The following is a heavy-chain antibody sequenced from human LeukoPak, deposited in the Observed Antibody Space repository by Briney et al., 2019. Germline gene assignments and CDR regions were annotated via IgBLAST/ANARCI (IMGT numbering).Heavy chain of an antibody. CDR1: GYTFTGYY. CDR2: MNPNSGNT. D-gene: IGHD3-3*01. J-gene: IGHJ4*02. CDR3: ARGFIGFGFDY. V-gene: IGHV1-8*03. Sequence: GASVKVSCKASGYTFTGYYMHWVRQAPGQGLEWMGWMNPNSGNTGYAQKFQGRVTITRNTSISTAYMELSSLRSEDTAVYYCARGFIGFGFDYWGQGTLVTVSS.